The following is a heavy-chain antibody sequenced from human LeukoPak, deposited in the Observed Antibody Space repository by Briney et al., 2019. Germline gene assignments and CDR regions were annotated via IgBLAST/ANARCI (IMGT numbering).Heavy chain of an antibody. CDR1: RGSISSGGYY. J-gene: IGHJ4*02. D-gene: IGHD2-15*01. V-gene: IGHV4-31*11. Sequence: PSQTLSLTCAVSRGSISSGGYYWSWLRQYPGKGLEWIGYIYFSGSTYYNPSLKSRVTISLDSSKNQFSLKLTSVTAADTAVYYCARMYSGGTLDYWGQGTLVTVSS. CDR2: IYFSGST. CDR3: ARMYSGGTLDY.